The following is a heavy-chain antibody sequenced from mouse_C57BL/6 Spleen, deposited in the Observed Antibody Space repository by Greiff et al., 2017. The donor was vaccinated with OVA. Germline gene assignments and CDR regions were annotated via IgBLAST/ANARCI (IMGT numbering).Heavy chain of an antibody. J-gene: IGHJ2*01. Sequence: QVQLQQPGAELVMPGASVKLSCKASGYTFTSYWMHWVKQRPGQGLEWIGEIDPSDSYTNYNQKFKGKSTLTVDKSSSTAYMQLSSLTSEDSAVYYCARDYSNDYFDYWGQGTTLTVSS. CDR2: IDPSDSYT. D-gene: IGHD2-5*01. V-gene: IGHV1-69*01. CDR1: GYTFTSYW. CDR3: ARDYSNDYFDY.